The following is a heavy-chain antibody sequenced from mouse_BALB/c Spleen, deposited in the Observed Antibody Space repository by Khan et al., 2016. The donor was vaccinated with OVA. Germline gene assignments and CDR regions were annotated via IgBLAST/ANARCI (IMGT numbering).Heavy chain of an antibody. J-gene: IGHJ3*01. CDR3: ANGNYGWFAY. Sequence: EVELVESGGVLVEPGGSLKLSCAASGFTFSSFVMSWVRQTPEKRLEWVATISSAATYTYYPDSVKGRFTISRANAKNTLYLQMNSLRSDDTAIYYCANGNYGWFAYWGQGTLVTVST. D-gene: IGHD2-1*01. V-gene: IGHV5-9-1*01. CDR1: GFTFSSFV. CDR2: ISSAATYT.